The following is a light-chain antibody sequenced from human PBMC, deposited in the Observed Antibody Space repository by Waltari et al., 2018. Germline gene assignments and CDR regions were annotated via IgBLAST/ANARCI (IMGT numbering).Light chain of an antibody. CDR1: QSVLYSSNKKNH. V-gene: IGKV4-1*01. J-gene: IGKJ1*01. CDR2: WAS. CDR3: QQYYSTPWT. Sequence: DIVMTQSPDSLAVSLGERATINCKTSQSVLYSSNKKNHLAWYQQKPGQPPKLLIHWASTRESGVPDRFSGSGSATDFTLTISSLQAEDVAVYYCQQYYSTPWTFGQGTKVEIK.